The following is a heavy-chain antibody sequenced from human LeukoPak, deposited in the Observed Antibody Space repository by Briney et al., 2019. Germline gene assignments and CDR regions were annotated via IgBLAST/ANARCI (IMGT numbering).Heavy chain of an antibody. CDR1: GFTFSDHY. CDR3: ARATGAFDI. J-gene: IGHJ3*02. Sequence: GGSLRLSCAASGFTFSDHYMDWVRQAPGKGLEWVGRSRNKANSYTTEYAASVKGRFTISRDDSKNSLYLQMNRLKTEDTAVYYCARATGAFDIWGQGTMVTVSS. D-gene: IGHD1-14*01. CDR2: SRNKANSYTT. V-gene: IGHV3-72*01.